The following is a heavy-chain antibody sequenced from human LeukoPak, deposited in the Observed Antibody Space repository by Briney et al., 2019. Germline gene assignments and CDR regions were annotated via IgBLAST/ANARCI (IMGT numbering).Heavy chain of an antibody. J-gene: IGHJ6*04. Sequence: SETLSLTCTVSGGPISSYYWSWIRQPPGKGLEWIGYIYYTGSTNYNPSLKSRVTISVDTSKNQFSLKLSSVTAADTAVYYCARSYSYGYGDYYYGMDVWGKGTTVTVSS. CDR2: IYYTGST. CDR1: GGPISSYY. D-gene: IGHD5-18*01. V-gene: IGHV4-59*01. CDR3: ARSYSYGYGDYYYGMDV.